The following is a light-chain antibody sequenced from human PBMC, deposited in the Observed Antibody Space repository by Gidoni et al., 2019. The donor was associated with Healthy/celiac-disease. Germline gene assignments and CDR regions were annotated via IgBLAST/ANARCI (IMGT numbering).Light chain of an antibody. CDR2: SNN. CDR3: AAWDDSLNGYYV. J-gene: IGLJ1*01. V-gene: IGLV1-44*01. Sequence: SVLPQPPSASGTPGQRVTISFSGSSSNIGSNTVNWYQQLPGTAPKLLIYSNNQRPSGVPDRFSGSKSGTSASLAISGLQSEDEADYYCAAWDDSLNGYYVFGTGTKVTVL. CDR1: SSNIGSNT.